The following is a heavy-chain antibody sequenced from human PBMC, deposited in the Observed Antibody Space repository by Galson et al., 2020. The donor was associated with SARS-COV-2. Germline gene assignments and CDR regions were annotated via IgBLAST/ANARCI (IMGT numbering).Heavy chain of an antibody. Sequence: GGSLRLSCAASGFTFSSYGMHWVRQAPGKGLEWVAVISYDGSNKYYADSVKGRFTISRDNSKNTLYLQMNSLRAEDTAVYYCAKDSLYYDFWSGYSVRQNYYYYYYMDVWGKGTTVTVSS. D-gene: IGHD3-3*01. J-gene: IGHJ6*03. V-gene: IGHV3-30*18. CDR1: GFTFSSYG. CDR2: ISYDGSNK. CDR3: AKDSLYYDFWSGYSVRQNYYYYYYMDV.